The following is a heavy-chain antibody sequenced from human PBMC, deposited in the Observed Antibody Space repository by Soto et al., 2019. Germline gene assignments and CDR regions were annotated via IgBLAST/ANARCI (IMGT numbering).Heavy chain of an antibody. CDR1: GGSISSGGYY. J-gene: IGHJ4*02. D-gene: IGHD3-3*01. Sequence: LSLTCTVSGGSISSGGYYWSWIRQHPGKGLEWIGYIYYSGSTYYNPSLKSRVTISVDTSKNQFSLKLSSVTAADTAVYYCARASHDFWSGFQTFDYWGQGNLVTVSS. V-gene: IGHV4-31*03. CDR2: IYYSGST. CDR3: ARASHDFWSGFQTFDY.